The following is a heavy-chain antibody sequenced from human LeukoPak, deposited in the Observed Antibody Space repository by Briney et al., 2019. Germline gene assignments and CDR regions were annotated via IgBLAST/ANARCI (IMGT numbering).Heavy chain of an antibody. J-gene: IGHJ4*02. V-gene: IGHV4-31*03. Sequence: PSQTLSLTCTVSGGSISSGGYYWSWIRQHPGKGLEWIGYIYYSGSTYYNPSLKSRVTISVDTSKNQFSLKLSSVTAADTAVYYCARGLGGRYGDYEYYFDYWGQGTLVTVSS. CDR2: IYYSGST. CDR3: ARGLGGRYGDYEYYFDY. D-gene: IGHD4-17*01. CDR1: GGSISSGGYY.